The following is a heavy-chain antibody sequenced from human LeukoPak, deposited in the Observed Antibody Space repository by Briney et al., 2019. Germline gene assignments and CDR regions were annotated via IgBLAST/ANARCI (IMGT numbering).Heavy chain of an antibody. Sequence: GESLKISCKGSGYSFTNYWIAWVRQMPGKGLEWMGIIYPTDSDTTYTPSFQGQVTISADKSLSTAYLQWNTLQASDTAMYYCAKYSSGYPYPDYWGQGTLVTVSP. V-gene: IGHV5-51*01. J-gene: IGHJ4*02. CDR2: IYPTDSDT. CDR1: GYSFTNYW. CDR3: AKYSSGYPYPDY. D-gene: IGHD3-22*01.